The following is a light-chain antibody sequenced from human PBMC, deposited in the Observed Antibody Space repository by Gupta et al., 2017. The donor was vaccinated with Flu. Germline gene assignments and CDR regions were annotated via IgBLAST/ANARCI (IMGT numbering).Light chain of an antibody. J-gene: IGLJ1*01. Sequence: SALTQPPSASVSPRQSITISCTGTSSDIGGTDLVSWFQQHPGKVPKLMIYDVTKRPSGVPDRFSGARSGNTASLTVSGLQAEDEADYYCSSYSNSRNFDVFGTGTRVTVL. V-gene: IGLV2-8*01. CDR2: DVT. CDR3: SSYSNSRNFDV. CDR1: SSDIGGTDL.